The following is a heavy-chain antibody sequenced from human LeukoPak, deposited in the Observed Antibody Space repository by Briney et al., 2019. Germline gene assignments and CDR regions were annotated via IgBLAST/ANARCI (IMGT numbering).Heavy chain of an antibody. V-gene: IGHV3-30*18. CDR1: GFTFSRYG. D-gene: IGHD5-18*01. Sequence: GRSLRLSCAASGFTFSRYGIHWVRQAPGKGLEWVAVISYDGSEKYYADSVKGRFTISRDNSKNTLDLQISSLSAEDTAMYNCAKDGQPGYSYGYMDYWGQGTLVTVSS. J-gene: IGHJ4*02. CDR2: ISYDGSEK. CDR3: AKDGQPGYSYGYMDY.